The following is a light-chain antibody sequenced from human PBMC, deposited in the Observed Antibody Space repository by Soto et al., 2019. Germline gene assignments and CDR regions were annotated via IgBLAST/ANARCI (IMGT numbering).Light chain of an antibody. CDR1: SSDVGGYNY. Sequence: QSVLTQPASVSGSPGQSINISCTVTSSDVGGYNYVSWHQQHPGKAPKLMIYEVSNRPSGVSNRFSCSKSGNTASLTISGLQAEDDDDYYCSSYTSSSTLEVFGTGTKLTVL. CDR3: SSYTSSSTLEV. V-gene: IGLV2-14*01. CDR2: EVS. J-gene: IGLJ1*01.